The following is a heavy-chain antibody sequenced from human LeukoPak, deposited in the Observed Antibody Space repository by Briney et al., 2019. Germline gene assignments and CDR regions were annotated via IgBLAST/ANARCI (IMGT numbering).Heavy chain of an antibody. V-gene: IGHV4-4*07. J-gene: IGHJ6*03. CDR3: ARDFLDEFLPLADYYYMDV. D-gene: IGHD3-3*01. CDR1: GGSISSYY. CDR2: IYTSGST. Sequence: SETLSLTCTVSGGSISSYYWSWIRQPAGKGLEWIGRIYTSGSTNYNPSLKSRVTMSVDTSKNQFSLKLSSVTATDTAVYYCARDFLDEFLPLADYYYMDVWGKGTTVTVSS.